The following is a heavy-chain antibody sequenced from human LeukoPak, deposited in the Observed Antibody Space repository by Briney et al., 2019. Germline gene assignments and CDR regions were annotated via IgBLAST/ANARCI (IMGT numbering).Heavy chain of an antibody. J-gene: IGHJ5*02. V-gene: IGHV1-3*01. Sequence: ASVKVSCKASGYTFTSYAMHWVRQAPGQRLEWMGWINAGNGNTKYSQKFQGRVTITRDTPASTAYMELSSLRSEDTAVYYCARAPTPAPYSSGWYRGNWFDPWGQGTLVTVSS. CDR3: ARAPTPAPYSSGWYRGNWFDP. D-gene: IGHD6-19*01. CDR2: INAGNGNT. CDR1: GYTFTSYA.